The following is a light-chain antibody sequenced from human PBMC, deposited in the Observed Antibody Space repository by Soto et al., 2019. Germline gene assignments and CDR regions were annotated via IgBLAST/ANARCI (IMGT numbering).Light chain of an antibody. CDR2: EVS. J-gene: IGLJ1*01. CDR3: NSYTSSNTYV. Sequence: QSVLTQPPSVSGSPGQSVTISCTGTSSDVGSYNRVSWYQQPPGTAPKLMIYEVSNRPSGVPDRFSGSKSGNTASLTISELQPEDEADYYCNSYTSSNTYVFGTGTKVTVL. V-gene: IGLV2-18*02. CDR1: SSDVGSYNR.